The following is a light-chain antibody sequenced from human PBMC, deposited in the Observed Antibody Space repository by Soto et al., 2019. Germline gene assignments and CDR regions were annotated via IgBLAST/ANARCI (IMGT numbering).Light chain of an antibody. J-gene: IGLJ2*01. Sequence: QSVLTQPPSVSAAPGQKVTISCSGSSSNIGNNYVSWYQQRPGTAPKLLIYDNNKRPSGIPDRFSGSKSGTSATLGITGLQNGDEADYYCGTWDSSLSAGVFGGGTKLTVL. CDR1: SSNIGNNY. CDR3: GTWDSSLSAGV. CDR2: DNN. V-gene: IGLV1-51*01.